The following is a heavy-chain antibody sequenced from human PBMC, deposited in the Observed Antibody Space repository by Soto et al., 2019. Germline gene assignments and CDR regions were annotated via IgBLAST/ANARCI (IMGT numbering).Heavy chain of an antibody. J-gene: IGHJ5*02. Sequence: QVQLVQSGAEVKKPGASVKVSCKASGYTFTSYDINWVRQATGQGLEWMGWMNPNSGNTGYAQKFQGRVTMTRNTSISTAYMEMSSLRSEDTAVYYCARCLYYYDSSGARSAWFDPWGQGTLVTVSS. CDR2: MNPNSGNT. D-gene: IGHD3-22*01. V-gene: IGHV1-8*01. CDR1: GYTFTSYD. CDR3: ARCLYYYDSSGARSAWFDP.